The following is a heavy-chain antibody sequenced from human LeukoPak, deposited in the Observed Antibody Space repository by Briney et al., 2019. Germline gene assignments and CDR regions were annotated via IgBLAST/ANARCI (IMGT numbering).Heavy chain of an antibody. V-gene: IGHV1-46*01. CDR2: INPSGGST. D-gene: IGHD6-13*01. CDR3: ARDFSGSIAAAGTGGVY. Sequence: ASVKVSCKASGYTFTSYYMHWARQAPGQGLEWMGIINPSGGSTSYAQKFQGRVTMTRDTSTSTVYMELSSLRSEDTAVYYCARDFSGSIAAAGTGGVYWGQGTLVTVSS. CDR1: GYTFTSYY. J-gene: IGHJ4*02.